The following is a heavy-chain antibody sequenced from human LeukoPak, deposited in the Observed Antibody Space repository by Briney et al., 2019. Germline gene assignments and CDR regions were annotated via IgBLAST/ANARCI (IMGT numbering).Heavy chain of an antibody. CDR3: ARDWGDCSSTSCYQGGAFDI. J-gene: IGHJ3*02. Sequence: ASVKVSCKASGYTFTGYYMHWVRQAPGQGLEWMGWINPNSGGTNYAQKLQGRVTMTTDTSTSTAYMELRSLRSDDTAVYYCARDWGDCSSTSCYQGGAFDIWGQGTMVTVSS. CDR2: INPNSGGT. V-gene: IGHV1-2*02. D-gene: IGHD2-2*01. CDR1: GYTFTGYY.